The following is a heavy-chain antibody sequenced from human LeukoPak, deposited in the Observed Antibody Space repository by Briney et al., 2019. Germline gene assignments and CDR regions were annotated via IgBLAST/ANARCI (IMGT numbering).Heavy chain of an antibody. CDR1: GGTFSSYA. CDR3: ARVPSSSRCRDY. CDR2: IIPIFGTA. V-gene: IGHV1-69*01. Sequence: SLKVSCKASGGTFSSYAISWVRQAPGQGLEWMGGIIPIFGTANYAQKFQGRVTITADESTSTAYMELSSLRSEDTAVYYCARVPSSSRCRDYWGQGTLVTVSS. D-gene: IGHD6-13*01. J-gene: IGHJ4*02.